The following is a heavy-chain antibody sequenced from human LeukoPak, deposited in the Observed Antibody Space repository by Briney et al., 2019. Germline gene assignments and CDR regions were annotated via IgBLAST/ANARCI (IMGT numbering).Heavy chain of an antibody. CDR1: GFTFDDYG. Sequence: GGSLRLSCAASGFTFDDYGMSWVRQAPGKGLEWVSGINWNGGSTGYADSVKGRFTISRDNAKNSLYLQMNSLRAEDTALYYCARDRNDILTGYTAFDIWGQGTMVTVSS. CDR3: ARDRNDILTGYTAFDI. J-gene: IGHJ3*02. CDR2: INWNGGST. V-gene: IGHV3-20*04. D-gene: IGHD3-9*01.